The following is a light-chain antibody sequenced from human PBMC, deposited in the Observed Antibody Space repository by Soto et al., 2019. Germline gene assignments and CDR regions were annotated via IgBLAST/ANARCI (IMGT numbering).Light chain of an antibody. V-gene: IGLV4-69*01. J-gene: IGLJ3*02. CDR2: LNSDGSH. Sequence: QPVLTQSPSASASLGASVKLTCTLSSGHSSYAIAWHQQQPEKGPRYLMKLNSDGSHSKGDGIPDRFSGSSSGAERYLTISRLQAEDAADYYCQTWGTGIPWVFGGGTQLTVL. CDR3: QTWGTGIPWV. CDR1: SGHSSYA.